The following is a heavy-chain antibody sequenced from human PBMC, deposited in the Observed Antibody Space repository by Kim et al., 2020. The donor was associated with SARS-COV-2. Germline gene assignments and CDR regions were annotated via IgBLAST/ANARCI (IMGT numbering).Heavy chain of an antibody. J-gene: IGHJ6*02. CDR1: GFTFSSYE. Sequence: GGSLRLSCAASGFTFSSYEMNWVRQAPGKGLEWVSYISSSGSTIYYADSVKGRFTISRDNAKNSLYLQMNSLRAEDTAVYYCARDIEDCSGGSCRFWPYYYYGMDVWGQGTTVTVSS. CDR3: ARDIEDCSGGSCRFWPYYYYGMDV. D-gene: IGHD2-15*01. CDR2: ISSSGSTI. V-gene: IGHV3-48*03.